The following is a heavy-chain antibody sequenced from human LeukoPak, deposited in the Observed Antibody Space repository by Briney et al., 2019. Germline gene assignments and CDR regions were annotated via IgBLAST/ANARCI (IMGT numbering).Heavy chain of an antibody. CDR2: ISYDGSNK. D-gene: IGHD2-2*01. CDR3: AREGPNCSSTSCYDDAFDI. CDR1: GFNFSNYG. V-gene: IGHV3-30*03. J-gene: IGHJ3*02. Sequence: PGGSLRLSCEASGFNFSNYGMHWVRQAPGKGLEWVAVISYDGSNKYYADSVKGRFTISRDNSKNTLYLQMNSLRAEDTAVYYCAREGPNCSSTSCYDDAFDIWGQGTMVTVSS.